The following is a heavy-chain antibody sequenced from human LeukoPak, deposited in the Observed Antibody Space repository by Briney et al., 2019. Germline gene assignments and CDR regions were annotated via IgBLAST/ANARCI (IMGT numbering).Heavy chain of an antibody. CDR1: GYTFTGYY. CDR2: INPNSGGT. J-gene: IGHJ4*02. Sequence: ASVKVSCKASGYTFTGYYMHWVRQAPGQGLEWMGWINPNSGGTNYAQKFQGRVTMTRDTSISTAYMELSRLRSDDTAVYYCARDPTYCSGGSCYTGNRSDYWGQGTLVTVSS. D-gene: IGHD2-15*01. CDR3: ARDPTYCSGGSCYTGNRSDY. V-gene: IGHV1-2*02.